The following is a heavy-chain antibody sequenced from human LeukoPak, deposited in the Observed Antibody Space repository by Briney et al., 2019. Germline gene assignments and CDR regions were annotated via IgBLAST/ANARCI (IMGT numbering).Heavy chain of an antibody. D-gene: IGHD2-2*01. V-gene: IGHV3-21*01. CDR2: ISYDSDYI. CDR1: GFAFSTYS. CDR3: ARYGVSSSRSYIDY. Sequence: PGGSLRLSCEASGFAFSTYSMNWVRQAPGKGLEWFSSISYDSDYIYYADSVKGRFTISRDNAKNSLYLQMNSLRADDTAVYYCARYGVSSSRSYIDYWGQGTLVTVSS. J-gene: IGHJ4*02.